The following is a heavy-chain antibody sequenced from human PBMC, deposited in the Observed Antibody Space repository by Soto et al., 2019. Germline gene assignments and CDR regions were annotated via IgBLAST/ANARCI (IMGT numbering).Heavy chain of an antibody. J-gene: IGHJ6*02. CDR1: GGTFSSYA. D-gene: IGHD2-2*01. CDR2: IIPIFGTA. V-gene: IGHV1-69*06. CDR3: ARDVDSVVVPAPRRYYYYYGMDV. Sequence: ASVKVSCKASGGTFSSYAISWVRQAPGQGLEWMGGIIPIFGTANYAQKFQGRVTITADKSTSTAYMELSSLRSEGTAVYYCARDVDSVVVPAPRRYYYYYGMDVWGQGTTVTVSS.